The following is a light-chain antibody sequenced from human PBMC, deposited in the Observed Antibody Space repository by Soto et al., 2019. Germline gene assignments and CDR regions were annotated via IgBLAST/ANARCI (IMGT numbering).Light chain of an antibody. J-gene: IGKJ2*01. Sequence: DIQMTQSPSTLSASVGDRVTITCRASQRVSNWLAWYQQKPGEAPKLLIYDASSLEGGVPSRFSGSGSGTEFTLTISSLQPDDFATYYCQQYSSYLYTFGLGTKVEIK. CDR3: QQYSSYLYT. CDR1: QRVSNW. V-gene: IGKV1-5*01. CDR2: DAS.